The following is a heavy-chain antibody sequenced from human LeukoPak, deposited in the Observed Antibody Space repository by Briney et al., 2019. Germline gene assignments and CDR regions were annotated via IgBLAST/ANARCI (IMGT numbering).Heavy chain of an antibody. J-gene: IGHJ5*02. Sequence: PSETLSLTCTVSGGSVNNNNYYWVWLRQPPGEGLEWIGSIYYSGSTYYNPSLKSRVTISVDTSKNQFSLKLSSVTAADTAVYYCARDSRLRLGELSLVWFDPWGQGTLVTVSS. CDR3: ARDSRLRLGELSLVWFDP. CDR1: GGSVNNNNYY. CDR2: IYYSGST. V-gene: IGHV4-39*07. D-gene: IGHD3-16*02.